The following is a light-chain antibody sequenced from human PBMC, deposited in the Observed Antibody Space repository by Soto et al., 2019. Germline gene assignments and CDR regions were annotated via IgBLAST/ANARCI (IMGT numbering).Light chain of an antibody. CDR1: SSDVGSNNY. V-gene: IGLV2-14*01. CDR3: SSYTGRDPLLV. Sequence: QSVLTQPASVSASPGQSITISCTGDSSDVGSNNYVSWYRQDPGRVPKLIIHDVTNRPSGVSNRFSGSKSGNTASLTISGLQAEDEGDYYCSSYTGRDPLLVFGTGTKVTVL. CDR2: DVT. J-gene: IGLJ1*01.